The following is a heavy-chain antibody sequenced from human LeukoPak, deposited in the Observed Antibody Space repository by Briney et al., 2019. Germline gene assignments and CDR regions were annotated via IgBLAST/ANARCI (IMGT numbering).Heavy chain of an antibody. CDR2: ISWNSGSI. D-gene: IGHD4-17*01. CDR1: GFTFDDYA. J-gene: IGHJ4*02. V-gene: IGHV3-9*01. Sequence: GGSLRLSCAASGFTFDDYAMHWVRQAPGKGLEWVSGISWNSGSIGYADSVKGRFTISRDNSKNTLYLQMNSLRAEDTAVYYCAKDYRSGDYDDYWGQGTLVTVSS. CDR3: AKDYRSGDYDDY.